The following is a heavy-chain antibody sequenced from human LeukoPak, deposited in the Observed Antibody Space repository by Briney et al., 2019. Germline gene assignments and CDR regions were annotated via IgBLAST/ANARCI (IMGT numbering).Heavy chain of an antibody. CDR1: GGSISSYY. Sequence: SETLSLTCTVSGGSISSYYWSWIRQPAGKGLEWIGRIYTSGSTNYNPSLKSRVTMSVDTSKNQFSLKLSSVTAAGTAVYYCARDEVVRGVIITLLYWGQGTLVTVSS. V-gene: IGHV4-4*07. D-gene: IGHD3-10*01. CDR2: IYTSGST. CDR3: ARDEVVRGVIITLLY. J-gene: IGHJ4*02.